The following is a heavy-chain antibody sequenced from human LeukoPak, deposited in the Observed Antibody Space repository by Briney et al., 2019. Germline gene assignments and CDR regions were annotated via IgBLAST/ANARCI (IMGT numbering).Heavy chain of an antibody. CDR3: ARDGPSKRWLEITRGIDY. V-gene: IGHV3-30*03. J-gene: IGHJ4*02. CDR1: GFTFSSYW. Sequence: GGSLRLSCAASGFTFSSYWMSWVRQAPGKGLEWVAAISYDGSQKYSANSVKGRFTTSRDNSKNTLNLQMNSLRVEDTAVYYCARDGPSKRWLEITRGIDYWGQGALVTVSS. CDR2: ISYDGSQK. D-gene: IGHD5-24*01.